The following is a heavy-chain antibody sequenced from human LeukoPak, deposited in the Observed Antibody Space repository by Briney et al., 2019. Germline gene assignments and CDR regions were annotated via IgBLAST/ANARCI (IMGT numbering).Heavy chain of an antibody. CDR1: GFIFSSYA. J-gene: IGHJ4*02. Sequence: GGSLRLSCAVSGFIFSSYAMHWVRQAPGKGLEYVSAISSNGGSTYYANSVKGRFTISRDNSKNTLYLQMNSLRAEDTAVYYCARDFGRQKYGSGGYYFDYWGQGTLVTVSS. CDR3: ARDFGRQKYGSGGYYFDY. CDR2: ISSNGGST. D-gene: IGHD3-10*01. V-gene: IGHV3-64*01.